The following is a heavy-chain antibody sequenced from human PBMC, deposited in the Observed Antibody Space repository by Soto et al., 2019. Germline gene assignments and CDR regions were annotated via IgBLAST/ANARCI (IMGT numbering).Heavy chain of an antibody. D-gene: IGHD1-26*01. Sequence: LRLSCAASGFTFRGDAMSWVRQAPGKGLEWVSSISGSGEMTHYAESVKGRFTISRDNSKNTLYLQMESLRAEDTALYYCARDGSGSYSHFDYWGQGTLVTVSS. CDR3: ARDGSGSYSHFDY. V-gene: IGHV3-23*01. J-gene: IGHJ4*02. CDR1: GFTFRGDA. CDR2: ISGSGEMT.